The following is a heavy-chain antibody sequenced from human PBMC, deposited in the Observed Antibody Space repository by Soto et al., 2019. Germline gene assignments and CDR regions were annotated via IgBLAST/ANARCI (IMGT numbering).Heavy chain of an antibody. Sequence: SGPTLVNPTQTLTLTCTFSGFSLSTSGMRVSWIRQSPGKALEWLARIDWDDDKFYSTSLKTRLTIYKDNSKNQVILTMTNMDPVDTATYYCTRMGNAFDIRGQGTRVTVSS. J-gene: IGHJ3*02. CDR2: IDWDDDK. CDR3: TRMGNAFDI. CDR1: GFSLSTSGMR. D-gene: IGHD3-10*01. V-gene: IGHV2-70*04.